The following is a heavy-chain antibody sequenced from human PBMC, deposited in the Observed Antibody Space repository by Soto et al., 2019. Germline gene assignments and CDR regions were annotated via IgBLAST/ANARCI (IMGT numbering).Heavy chain of an antibody. CDR1: GFTFSSYW. CDR3: ASSLLTPFDY. V-gene: IGHV3-74*01. Sequence: GGSLRLSCAASGFTFSSYWMHWVRQAPGKGLVWVSRINSDGRGTRYTDSVKGRFTISRDNAKNTLYLQMNSLRAEDTAVYYCASSLLTPFDYWGQGTLVTVSS. J-gene: IGHJ4*02. D-gene: IGHD7-27*01. CDR2: INSDGRGT.